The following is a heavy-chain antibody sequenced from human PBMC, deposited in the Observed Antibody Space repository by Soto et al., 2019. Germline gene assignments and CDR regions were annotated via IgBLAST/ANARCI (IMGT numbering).Heavy chain of an antibody. CDR1: GFTYSSYA. V-gene: IGHV3-53*01. CDR2: LSSGGDT. CDR3: ARAAAPTTHEFDP. J-gene: IGHJ5*02. D-gene: IGHD6-13*01. Sequence: GGSLRLSWSASGFTYSSYAMTGVRQAPGKGLEWVSVLSSGGDTYYADSVKCRFTISRDNSKNTLYLQMNSLRAEDTAVYYCARAAAPTTHEFDPWGQGTLVTVSS.